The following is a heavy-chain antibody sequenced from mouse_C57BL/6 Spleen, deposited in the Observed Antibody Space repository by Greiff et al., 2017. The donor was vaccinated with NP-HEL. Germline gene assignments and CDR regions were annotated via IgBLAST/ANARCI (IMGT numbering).Heavy chain of an antibody. Sequence: QVQLQQSGAELVRPGASVTLSCKASGYTFTDYEMHWVKQTPVHGLEWIGAIDPETGGTAYNQKFKGKAILTADKSSSTAYMELRSLTSEDSAVYYCTRGGYYSYYAMDYWGQGTSVTVSS. D-gene: IGHD2-3*01. V-gene: IGHV1-15*01. CDR2: IDPETGGT. CDR3: TRGGYYSYYAMDY. J-gene: IGHJ4*01. CDR1: GYTFTDYE.